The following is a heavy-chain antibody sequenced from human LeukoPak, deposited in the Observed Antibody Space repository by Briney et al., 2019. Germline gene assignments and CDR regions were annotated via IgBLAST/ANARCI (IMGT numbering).Heavy chain of an antibody. CDR3: ARAVPAAYAFDI. CDR1: GFTFSSYE. J-gene: IGHJ3*02. D-gene: IGHD2-2*01. V-gene: IGHV3-48*03. CDR2: ISSSGSTI. Sequence: GGSLRLSCAASGFTFSSYEMNWVRQAPGKGLEWVSYISSSGSTIYYADSVKGRFTISRDNAKNSLYLQMNSLRAEDTAVYYCARAVPAAYAFDIWGQGTMVTVSS.